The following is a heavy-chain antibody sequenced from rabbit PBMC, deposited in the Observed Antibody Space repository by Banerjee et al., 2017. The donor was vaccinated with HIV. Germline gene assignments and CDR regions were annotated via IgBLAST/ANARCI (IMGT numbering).Heavy chain of an antibody. CDR2: IDSSSIT. V-gene: IGHV1S45*01. Sequence: QEQLEESGGDLVKPGASLTLTCTTSGFSFSNSYYMCWVRQAPGKGLEWIGCIDSSSITWYASWVNGRFTISKTSSTTVTLQMTSLTAADTATYFCARGGGAGTGYDFWGQGTLVTVS. D-gene: IGHD7-1*01. J-gene: IGHJ6*01. CDR3: ARGGGAGTGYDF. CDR1: GFSFSNSYY.